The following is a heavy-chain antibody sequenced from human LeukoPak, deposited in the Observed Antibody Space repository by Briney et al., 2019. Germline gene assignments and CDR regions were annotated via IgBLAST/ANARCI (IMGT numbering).Heavy chain of an antibody. CDR2: INSDGSSI. CDR3: AKGVDYCSGGSCPADY. V-gene: IGHV3-74*01. Sequence: RGSLRLSWAASGFTFGSNGRHGVGQAQGKGRGWFSRINSDGSSISYADSVKGRFTISRDNSKNTLLLQMNSLRAEDTAVYYCAKGVDYCSGGSCPADYWGPGTLVTVSS. CDR1: GFTFGSNG. D-gene: IGHD2-15*01. J-gene: IGHJ4*02.